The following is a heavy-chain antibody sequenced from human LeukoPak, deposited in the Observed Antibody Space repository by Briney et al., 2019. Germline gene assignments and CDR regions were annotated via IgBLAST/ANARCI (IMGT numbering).Heavy chain of an antibody. Sequence: PGGSLRLSCTASGFTFSNYAMSWVRQAPGTGMEWFSAITDSGGATYYSDSVKGRFIISRDNSKNSLYLHMNSLRAEDTAVYYCAKGSSASRPYYFDYWGQGTLVTVSS. CDR3: AKGSSASRPYYFDY. D-gene: IGHD2-2*01. V-gene: IGHV3-23*01. J-gene: IGHJ4*02. CDR1: GFTFSNYA. CDR2: ITDSGGAT.